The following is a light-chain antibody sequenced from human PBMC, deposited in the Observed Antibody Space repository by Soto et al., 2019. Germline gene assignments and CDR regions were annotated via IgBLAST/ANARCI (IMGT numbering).Light chain of an antibody. V-gene: IGKV3-20*01. CDR3: QQYGSSSYT. CDR1: QSVSSTY. CDR2: GAS. J-gene: IGKJ2*01. Sequence: EIVLTQSPGTLSLSPGERATLSCRASQSVSSTYLAWYQQNPGQAPRLLIYGASSRATGIPARFSGSGSGRDFTLTINRLEPEDFAVYFCQQYGSSSYTFGQGTKLEIK.